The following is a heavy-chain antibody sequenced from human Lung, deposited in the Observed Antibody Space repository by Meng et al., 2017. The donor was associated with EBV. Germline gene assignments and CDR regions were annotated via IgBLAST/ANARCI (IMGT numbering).Heavy chain of an antibody. D-gene: IGHD1-26*01. CDR1: GGSFSGSFSGYY. Sequence: GQLQEGGAGLLKPSETLSLTCAVYGGSFSGSFSGYYWSWIRQAPGKGLEWIGEINDSGSTDYNPSLKSRLTISVDRSKSQFSLELSSVTAADTAVYYCARSTFDYWGQGTLVTVSS. J-gene: IGHJ4*02. CDR3: ARSTFDY. CDR2: INDSGST. V-gene: IGHV4-34*01.